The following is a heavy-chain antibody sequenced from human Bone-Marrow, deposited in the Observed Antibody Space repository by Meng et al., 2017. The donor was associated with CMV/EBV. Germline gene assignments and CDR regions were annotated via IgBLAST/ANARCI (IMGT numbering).Heavy chain of an antibody. J-gene: IGHJ6*02. V-gene: IGHV4-39*07. D-gene: IGHD1-7*01. Sequence: GSLRLSCTVSDGSISSTNYYWGWIRQPPGKGREWIGSIYHSGSTYYNPSLKSRVTTSVDTSNNQFSLKLSSVTAADTAVYYCAILTGTTSHYYYSGMDVWGQGTTVTVSS. CDR3: AILTGTTSHYYYSGMDV. CDR1: DGSISSTNYY. CDR2: IYHSGST.